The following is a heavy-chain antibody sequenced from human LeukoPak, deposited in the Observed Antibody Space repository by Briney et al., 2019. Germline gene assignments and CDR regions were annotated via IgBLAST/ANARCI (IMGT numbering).Heavy chain of an antibody. V-gene: IGHV5-51*01. CDR2: IYPGDSDT. CDR1: GYSFTSYW. CDR3: ARHPKTYYDFWSGYPTSLYYFDY. Sequence: GESLKISCKGSGYSFTSYWIGRVRQMPGKGLEWMGIIYPGDSDTRYSPSFQGQVTISADKSISTAYLQWSSLKASDTAMYYCARHPKTYYDFWSGYPTSLYYFDYWGQGTLVTVSS. D-gene: IGHD3-3*01. J-gene: IGHJ4*02.